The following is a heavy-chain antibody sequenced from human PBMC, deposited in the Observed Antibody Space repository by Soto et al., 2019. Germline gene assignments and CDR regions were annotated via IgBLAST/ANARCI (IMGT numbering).Heavy chain of an antibody. CDR3: ARTWTGYRRIDY. D-gene: IGHD5-18*01. V-gene: IGHV2-70*17. J-gene: IGHJ4*02. CDR1: GFSLSTSGMC. Sequence: SGPTLVNPPQTLTLTCTFSGFSLSTSGMCVSWIRQPPGKALEWLARIDWDNDKFYSTSLKTRLTISKDTSKNQVVLTMTNMDPVDTATYYCARTWTGYRRIDYWGQGTLVTVSS. CDR2: IDWDNDK.